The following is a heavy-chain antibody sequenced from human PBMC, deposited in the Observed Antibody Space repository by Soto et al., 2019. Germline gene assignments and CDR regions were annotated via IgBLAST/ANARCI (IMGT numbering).Heavy chain of an antibody. CDR2: IYHTGKT. V-gene: IGHV4-31*02. CDR3: ARDGSSNANWIDX. Sequence: PSETLSLTCTVSGDAIYIGGYYWTWIRQHPGKGLELIGYIYHTGKTYYNPSLESRVTMSVDTSKNQFSLKLASVTAADTAVYYCARDGSSNANWIDXWGQGTLVTVSX. D-gene: IGHD2-2*01. J-gene: IGHJ5*02. CDR1: GDAIYIGGYY.